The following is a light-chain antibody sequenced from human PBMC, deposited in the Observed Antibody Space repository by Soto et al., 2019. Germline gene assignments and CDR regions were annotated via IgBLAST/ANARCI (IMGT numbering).Light chain of an antibody. CDR2: DAS. J-gene: IGKJ4*01. Sequence: EIVLTQSPATLSLSPGERATLSCRASQSVSTYLAWYQQKPGQAPRLLIYDASNRATGIPARFSGSGSGTDFTLTISSLEPEDFADYYCQQRSNWPSLTFGGGTKVEIK. CDR3: QQRSNWPSLT. CDR1: QSVSTY. V-gene: IGKV3-11*01.